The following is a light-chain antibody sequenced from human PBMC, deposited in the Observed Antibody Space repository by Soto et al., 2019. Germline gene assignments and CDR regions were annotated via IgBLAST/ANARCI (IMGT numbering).Light chain of an antibody. CDR2: GAS. Sequence: EIVLTQSPGTLSLSPGERATLSCRASQSVASSSIAWYQQRLGQAPRLLIYGASNRATGIPDRFSGSGSGTDFTLTFSSLQSEDFAVYYCQQYNNWPPWTFGQGTKVEIK. CDR1: QSVASSS. CDR3: QQYNNWPPWT. V-gene: IGKV3-20*01. J-gene: IGKJ1*01.